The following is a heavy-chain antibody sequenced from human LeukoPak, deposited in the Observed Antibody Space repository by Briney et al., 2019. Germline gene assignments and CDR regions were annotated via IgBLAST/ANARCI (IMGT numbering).Heavy chain of an antibody. V-gene: IGHV3-9*01. Sequence: GRSLRLSCAASGFTFDDYAMHWVRQAPGKGLEWVSGISWNSGSISYADSVKGRFTISRDNAKNSLYLQMNSLRAEDTALYYCAKDLAAAGTKHGMDVWGQGTTVTVSS. J-gene: IGHJ6*02. CDR2: ISWNSGSI. CDR1: GFTFDDYA. D-gene: IGHD6-13*01. CDR3: AKDLAAAGTKHGMDV.